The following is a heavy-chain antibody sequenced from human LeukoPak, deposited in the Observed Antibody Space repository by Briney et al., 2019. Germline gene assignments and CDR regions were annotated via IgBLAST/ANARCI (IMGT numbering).Heavy chain of an antibody. J-gene: IGHJ4*02. CDR2: INPTGGST. Sequence: GASVKVSCKASGYTFPSYFMHWVRQAPGQGLEWMGMINPTGGSTTYAQEFQGRVTMTRDTSTSTVYMELSRLRSDDTAVYYCARTAARRFDYWGQGTLVTVSS. D-gene: IGHD6-6*01. CDR3: ARTAARRFDY. CDR1: GYTFPSYF. V-gene: IGHV1-46*01.